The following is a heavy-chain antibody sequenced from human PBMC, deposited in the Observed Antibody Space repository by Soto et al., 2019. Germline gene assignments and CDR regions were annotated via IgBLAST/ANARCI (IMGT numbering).Heavy chain of an antibody. V-gene: IGHV1-58*01. J-gene: IGHJ4*02. CDR1: GFNFISSA. CDR2: IVVGSGNT. CDR3: AKDGDSISRNKPLDY. Sequence: SVKVSCKASGFNFISSAVQWVRQARGQRPEWIGWIVVGSGNTKYAQKFQERVTITRDMSTSTAYMELRSLSSEDTAVYYCAKDGDSISRNKPLDYWGQGTLVTVSS. D-gene: IGHD3-22*01.